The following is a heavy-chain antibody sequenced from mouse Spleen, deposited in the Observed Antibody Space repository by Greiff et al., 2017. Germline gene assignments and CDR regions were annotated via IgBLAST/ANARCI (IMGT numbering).Heavy chain of an antibody. Sequence: EVTLMESGGDLVKPGGSLKLSCAASGFTFSSYGMSWVRQTPDKRLEWVATISSGGSYTYYPDSVKGRFTISRDNAKNTLYLQMSSLKSEDTAMYYCARQELGDDWGQGTTLTVSS. J-gene: IGHJ2*01. CDR2: ISSGGSYT. CDR1: GFTFSSYG. V-gene: IGHV5-6*01. D-gene: IGHD4-1*01. CDR3: ARQELGDD.